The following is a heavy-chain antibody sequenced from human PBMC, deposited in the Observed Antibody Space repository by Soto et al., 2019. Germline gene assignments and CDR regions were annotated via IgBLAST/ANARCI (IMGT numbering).Heavy chain of an antibody. CDR3: ARGRFRAIGEVPAATGDYYYYMDV. D-gene: IGHD2-2*01. J-gene: IGHJ6*03. Sequence: SETLSLTCAVYGGSFSGYYWSWIRQPPGKGLEWIGEINHSGSTNYNPSLKSRVTISVDTSKNQFSLKLSSVTAADTAVYYCARGRFRAIGEVPAATGDYYYYMDVWGKGTTVTVSS. CDR2: INHSGST. V-gene: IGHV4-34*01. CDR1: GGSFSGYY.